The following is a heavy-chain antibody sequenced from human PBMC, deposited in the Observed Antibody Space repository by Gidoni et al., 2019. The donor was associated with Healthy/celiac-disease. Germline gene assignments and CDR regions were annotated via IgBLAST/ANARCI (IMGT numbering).Heavy chain of an antibody. D-gene: IGHD1-26*01. J-gene: IGHJ5*02. CDR3: ARHAERVWEPPFDP. Sequence: EVQLVQSGAEVKKPGASPKISCMGSGYSFTSYWIGWVRKLPGKGLEWMGSIYPGNSDTRYSPSFQGQVTISADKSISTAYLQWSSLKASDTAMYYCARHAERVWEPPFDPWGQGTLVTVSS. CDR1: GYSFTSYW. CDR2: IYPGNSDT. V-gene: IGHV5-51*01.